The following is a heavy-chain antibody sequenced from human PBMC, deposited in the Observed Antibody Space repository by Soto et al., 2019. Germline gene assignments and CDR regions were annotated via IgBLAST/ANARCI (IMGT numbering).Heavy chain of an antibody. J-gene: IGHJ5*02. CDR3: AKGSSREGYT. D-gene: IGHD5-12*01. CDR2: ITARGDID. V-gene: IGHV3-23*01. CDR1: GFSFSNYV. Sequence: EVQLLESGGDLVQPGGSLRLSCAASGFSFSNYVMTWVRQAPGKGLEYVSSITARGDIDAYADSVRGRFTISRDNSKDTLSLQMNNLRVEDTASYYCAKGSSREGYTWGQGTLVTVSS.